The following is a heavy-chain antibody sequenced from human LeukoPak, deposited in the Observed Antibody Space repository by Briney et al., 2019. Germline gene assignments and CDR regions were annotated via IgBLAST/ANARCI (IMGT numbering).Heavy chain of an antibody. CDR3: ARRYYYNLGSFPFDF. J-gene: IGHJ4*02. V-gene: IGHV4-34*01. Sequence: SKTLSLTCAVSGGPFSGYFWSWIRQSSGKGLEWIGEIHNSGTTNYNPSLNSRVTISEDTSKNQFYLNLSSVTAADTAVYYCARRYYYNLGSFPFDFWGQGTLVTVSS. CDR1: GGPFSGYF. D-gene: IGHD3-10*01. CDR2: IHNSGTT.